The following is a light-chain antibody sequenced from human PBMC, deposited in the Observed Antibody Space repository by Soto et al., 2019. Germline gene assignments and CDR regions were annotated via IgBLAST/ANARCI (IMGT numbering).Light chain of an antibody. Sequence: QSVLTQLPSASGTPGQRVTISCSGSSSNIGSNTVNWYQQLPGTAPKLLIYSNNQRPSGVPDRFSGSKSGTSASLAISGLQSEDEADYYCAAWDDSLNGPYVFGTGTKVTVL. CDR1: SSNIGSNT. V-gene: IGLV1-44*01. CDR2: SNN. CDR3: AAWDDSLNGPYV. J-gene: IGLJ1*01.